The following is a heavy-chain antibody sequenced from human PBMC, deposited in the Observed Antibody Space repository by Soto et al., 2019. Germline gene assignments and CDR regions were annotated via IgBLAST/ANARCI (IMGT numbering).Heavy chain of an antibody. CDR1: GGTFSSYA. CDR2: IIPIFGTA. D-gene: IGHD3-22*01. J-gene: IGHJ4*02. Sequence: SVKVSCKASGGTFSSYAISWVRQAPGQGLEWMGGIIPIFGTANYAQKFQGRVTITADESTSTAYMELSSLRSEDTAVYYCASYTNDYYDGSGYYVWGQGTLVTVSS. V-gene: IGHV1-69*13. CDR3: ASYTNDYYDGSGYYV.